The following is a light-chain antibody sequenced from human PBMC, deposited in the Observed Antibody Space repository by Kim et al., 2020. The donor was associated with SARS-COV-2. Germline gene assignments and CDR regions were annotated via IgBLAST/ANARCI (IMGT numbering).Light chain of an antibody. CDR2: DKN. CDR3: NSRDTTGYHVI. CDR1: SLKTSY. V-gene: IGLV3-19*01. Sequence: SSELTKDPAVSVALGQTVTITCRGDSLKTSYAGWSQQKAGKAPVLVIYDKNSRPSGVPDRFSGSSSGNTASLTITGAQAEDEAEYYCNSRDTTGYHVIFGGGTQLTVL. J-gene: IGLJ2*01.